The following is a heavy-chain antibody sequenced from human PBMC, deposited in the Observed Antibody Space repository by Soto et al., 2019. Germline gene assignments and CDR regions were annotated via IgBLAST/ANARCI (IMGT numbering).Heavy chain of an antibody. Sequence: LSLSCTVSDDFISSYYWNWIRQPAGKGLEWIARVSTNGATNYNPSLESRVTMSVDTSKNQFSLKLTSVTAADTAVYFCSRADYEILSGSYAMDVWGQGTTVTVSS. CDR2: VSTNGAT. D-gene: IGHD3-9*01. J-gene: IGHJ6*02. CDR1: DDFISSYY. V-gene: IGHV4-4*07. CDR3: SRADYEILSGSYAMDV.